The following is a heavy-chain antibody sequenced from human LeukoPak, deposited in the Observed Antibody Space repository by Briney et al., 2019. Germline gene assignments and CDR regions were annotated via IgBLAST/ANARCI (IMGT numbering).Heavy chain of an antibody. Sequence: ASVKVSRKASGYTFTSYDINWVRQATGQGLEWMGWMNPNSGNTGYAQKFQGRVTMTRNTSISTAYMELSSLRAEDTAVYYCAKALWFGELLSPAYYYYGMDVWGQGTTVTVSS. J-gene: IGHJ6*02. CDR2: MNPNSGNT. V-gene: IGHV1-8*01. CDR3: AKALWFGELLSPAYYYYGMDV. D-gene: IGHD3-10*01. CDR1: GYTFTSYD.